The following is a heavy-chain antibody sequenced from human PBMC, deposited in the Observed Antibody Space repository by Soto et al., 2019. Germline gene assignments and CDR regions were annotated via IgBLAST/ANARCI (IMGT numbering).Heavy chain of an antibody. CDR1: GFTFSSYS. CDR3: ATEAGYSSSWYDAFDI. D-gene: IGHD6-13*01. Sequence: GGSLRLSCAASGFTFSSYSMNWVRQAPGKGLEWVSSISSSSSYIYYADSVKGRFTISRDNAKNSLYLQMNSLRAEDTAVYYCATEAGYSSSWYDAFDIWGQGTMVTVSS. V-gene: IGHV3-21*01. CDR2: ISSSSSYI. J-gene: IGHJ3*02.